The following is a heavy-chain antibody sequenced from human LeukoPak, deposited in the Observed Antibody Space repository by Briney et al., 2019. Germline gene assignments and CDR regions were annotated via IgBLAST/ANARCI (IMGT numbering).Heavy chain of an antibody. J-gene: IGHJ5*02. Sequence: ASVKVSCKASGYTFTGYYMHWVRQAPRQELEGMEWINPNSGGTNYAQKLQGRVTMTRDTSISTAYMERGRCRSDDTAVYYCARAVRDDFWSGHNWFDPWGQGTLVTVSS. D-gene: IGHD3-3*01. V-gene: IGHV1-2*02. CDR1: GYTFTGYY. CDR2: INPNSGGT. CDR3: ARAVRDDFWSGHNWFDP.